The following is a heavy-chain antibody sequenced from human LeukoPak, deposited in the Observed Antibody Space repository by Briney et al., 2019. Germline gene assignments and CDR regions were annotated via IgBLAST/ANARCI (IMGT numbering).Heavy chain of an antibody. J-gene: IGHJ6*02. CDR2: LCNDGRT. D-gene: IGHD6-19*01. CDR3: VRDGGSGAVTGGYYYYGMDV. Sequence: PGGSLRLSCAPSGFTVSDTYMNWVRQAPGKVLEWGSLLCNDGRTAYSDSVKGRFTISRDKSNNTLYIQMINLRAEDKSIYYCVRDGGSGAVTGGYYYYGMDVWGQGTTVTVSS. CDR1: GFTVSDTY. V-gene: IGHV3-53*01.